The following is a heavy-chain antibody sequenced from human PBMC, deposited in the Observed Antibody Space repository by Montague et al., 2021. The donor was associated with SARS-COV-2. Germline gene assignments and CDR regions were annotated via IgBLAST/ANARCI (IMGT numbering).Heavy chain of an antibody. J-gene: IGHJ4*02. CDR3: ARDLGDY. Sequence: SETLSLTCTVSGGSISSYYWSWIRQPPGKGLEWIGYIYYSGSTNYNPSLKSRVTISVDTSKNRFSLKLSSVTAVDTAVYYSARDLGDYWGQGTLVTVSS. V-gene: IGHV4-59*13. CDR1: GGSISSYY. CDR2: IYYSGST.